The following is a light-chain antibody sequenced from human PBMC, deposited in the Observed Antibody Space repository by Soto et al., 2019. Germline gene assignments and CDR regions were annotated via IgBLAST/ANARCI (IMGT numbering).Light chain of an antibody. J-gene: IGLJ1*01. Sequence: QSSLTQPASVSGSPGQSITISCTGSGSDIGAYNYVSWYQQHPGKAPRLLIRGVTRRPSGVSSRFSASKSAYTASLTISGLQAEDEATYFCSSFSGSYLYVFGPGTKVT. CDR1: GSDIGAYNY. CDR2: GVT. V-gene: IGLV2-14*01. CDR3: SSFSGSYLYV.